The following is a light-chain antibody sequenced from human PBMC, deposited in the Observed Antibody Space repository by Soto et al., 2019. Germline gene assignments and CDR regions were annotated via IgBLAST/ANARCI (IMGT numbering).Light chain of an antibody. CDR3: QQYNSWPLT. Sequence: EIVLTQTPATLYVSAGERATLSCRASQSVSSNFAWYQQRPGQAPRLLMYGASTRATGVPARFSGSGSGTEFTLIIRRLQSEDFALYYCQQYNSWPLTFGGGTKVDNK. CDR1: QSVSSN. CDR2: GAS. J-gene: IGKJ4*01. V-gene: IGKV3-15*01.